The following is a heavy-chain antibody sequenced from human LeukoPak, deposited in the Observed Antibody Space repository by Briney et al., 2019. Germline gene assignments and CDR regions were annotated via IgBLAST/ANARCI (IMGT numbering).Heavy chain of an antibody. Sequence: EGSLRLSCSASGFVFTIYTMYWVRQAPGKGPEYVSTISGSGNGFSIYYADSVKGGFTISRDDSKSILYLQMNGLRSEDTAVYYCVKDFGRIRGTPDSWGQGTLVTVSS. CDR2: ISGSGNGFSI. J-gene: IGHJ4*02. V-gene: IGHV3-64D*06. CDR3: VKDFGRIRGTPDS. CDR1: GFVFTIYT. D-gene: IGHD1-26*01.